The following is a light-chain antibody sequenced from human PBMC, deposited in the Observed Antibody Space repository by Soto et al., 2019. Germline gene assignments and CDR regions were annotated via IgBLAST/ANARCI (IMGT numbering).Light chain of an antibody. CDR1: SSDVGTYNY. CDR3: ISYTSSNTLV. CDR2: DVS. V-gene: IGLV2-14*01. J-gene: IGLJ2*01. Sequence: QSVLTQPASVSGSPGQSITISCTGTSSDVGTYNYVSWYQQHPGKAPKLIIYDVSNRPSGVSNRFSGSKSGNTASLTISGLQAEDEADYYCISYTSSNTLVFGGGTKLTVL.